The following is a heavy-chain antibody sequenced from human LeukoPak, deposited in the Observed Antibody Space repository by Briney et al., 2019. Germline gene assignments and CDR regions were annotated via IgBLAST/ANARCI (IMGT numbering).Heavy chain of an antibody. CDR2: IKQDGNEK. CDR1: GFTSRSYW. V-gene: IGHV3-7*01. J-gene: IGHJ4*02. Sequence: GGSLRLSCAASGFTSRSYWMTWVRQAPGKGLEWVANIKQDGNEKYYVDSVKGRFTISRDNAKNSLYLQMNSLRAEDRAVYYCARGFDSRFFDYWGQGTLVTVSS. CDR3: ARGFDSRFFDY. D-gene: IGHD3-22*01.